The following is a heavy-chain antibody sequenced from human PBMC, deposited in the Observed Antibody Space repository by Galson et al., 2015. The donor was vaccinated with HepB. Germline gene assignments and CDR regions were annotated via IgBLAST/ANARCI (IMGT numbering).Heavy chain of an antibody. J-gene: IGHJ6*02. V-gene: IGHV3-48*01. CDR2: ISSGGTR. CDR3: ARNPASYDYFSMDV. CDR1: GLTFVSYS. Sequence: SLRLSCAPSGLTFVSYSMNWVRQAPGKGPEWVAYISSGGTRYYADSVKGRFIISRDNARHSLFLHMNRLRAEDTAVYYCARNPASYDYFSMDVWGQGTPVIVSS.